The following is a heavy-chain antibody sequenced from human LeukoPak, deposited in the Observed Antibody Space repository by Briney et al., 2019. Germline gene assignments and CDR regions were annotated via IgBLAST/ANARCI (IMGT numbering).Heavy chain of an antibody. CDR3: ARDDPFDY. CDR1: GFTFSSYW. J-gene: IGHJ4*02. Sequence: PGGSLRLSCAAPGFTFSSYWMSWVRQAPGKGLEWVANIKQDGSEKYYVDSVKGRFTISRDNAKNSLYLQMNSLRAEDTAVYYCARDDPFDYWGQGTLVTVSS. CDR2: IKQDGSEK. V-gene: IGHV3-7*01.